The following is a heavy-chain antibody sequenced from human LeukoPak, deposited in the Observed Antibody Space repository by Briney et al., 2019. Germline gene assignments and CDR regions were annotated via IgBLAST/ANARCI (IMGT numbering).Heavy chain of an antibody. CDR2: IPSSGPVT. CDR3: ARDLYGDYVLNY. CDR1: GFTFSSYA. D-gene: IGHD4-17*01. Sequence: PGGSLRLSCAASGFTFSSYAMSWVRQAPGKGLEWVSGIPSSGPVTYYTDSVKGRFTISRDNSKNTLYLQMNSLRAEDTAVYYCARDLYGDYVLNYWGQGTLVTVSS. V-gene: IGHV3-23*01. J-gene: IGHJ4*02.